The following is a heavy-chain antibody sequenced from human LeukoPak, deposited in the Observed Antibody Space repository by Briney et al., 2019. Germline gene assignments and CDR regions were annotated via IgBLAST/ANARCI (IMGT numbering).Heavy chain of an antibody. V-gene: IGHV3-30*02. J-gene: IGHJ3*02. Sequence: GGSLRLSCAASGFTFSAYNMNWVRQAPGKGLEWVAFIRYDGSNKYYADSVKGRFTISRDNSKNTLYLQMNSLRAEDTAVYYCAKERITMVRGVRFVGAFDIWGQGTMVTVSS. CDR3: AKERITMVRGVRFVGAFDI. CDR2: IRYDGSNK. CDR1: GFTFSAYN. D-gene: IGHD3-10*01.